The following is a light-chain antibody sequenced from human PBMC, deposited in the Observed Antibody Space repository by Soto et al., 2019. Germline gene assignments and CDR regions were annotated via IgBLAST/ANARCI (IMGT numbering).Light chain of an antibody. Sequence: QSVLTQPLSVSASPGQRVTISCSGVSSNIGSNTVVWYQHLPGTAPPRLIFSAGQRPSGGPARFSGCKSATSASLAISGLQSEDEGDYYCSAWDNSMNDYVFGPGTKLTVL. CDR3: SAWDNSMNDYV. J-gene: IGLJ1*01. V-gene: IGLV1-44*01. CDR1: SSNIGSNT. CDR2: SAG.